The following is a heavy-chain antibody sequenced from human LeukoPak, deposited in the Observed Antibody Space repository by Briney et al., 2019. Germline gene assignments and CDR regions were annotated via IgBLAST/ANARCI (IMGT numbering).Heavy chain of an antibody. D-gene: IGHD3-10*01. CDR3: ARERGMYYYGSGSYYYFDY. V-gene: IGHV3-7*01. CDR2: IKQDGSEK. Sequence: GGSLRLSCAASGFTFSSYWMSWVRQAPGKGLEWVANIKQDGSEKYYVDSVKGRSTISRDNAKNSLYLQMNSLRAEDTAVYYCARERGMYYYGSGSYYYFDYWGQGTLVTVSS. J-gene: IGHJ4*02. CDR1: GFTFSSYW.